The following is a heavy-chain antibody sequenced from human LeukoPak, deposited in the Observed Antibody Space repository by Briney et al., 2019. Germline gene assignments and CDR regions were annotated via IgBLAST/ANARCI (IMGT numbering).Heavy chain of an antibody. D-gene: IGHD3-22*01. Sequence: GESLKIPCKGSGYSFTSYWIGWVRQMPGKGLEWMGIIYPGDSDTRYSPSFQGQVTISADKSISTAYLQWSSLKASDTAMYYCARHPYYYDSSGPHPDYWGQGTLVTVSS. CDR2: IYPGDSDT. CDR3: ARHPYYYDSSGPHPDY. CDR1: GYSFTSYW. J-gene: IGHJ4*02. V-gene: IGHV5-51*01.